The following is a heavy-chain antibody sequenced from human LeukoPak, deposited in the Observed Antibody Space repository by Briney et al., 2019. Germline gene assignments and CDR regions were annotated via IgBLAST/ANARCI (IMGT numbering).Heavy chain of an antibody. J-gene: IGHJ4*02. D-gene: IGHD6-19*01. Sequence: GGSLRLSCAASGFTFDDYAMHWVRQAPGKGLESVSLISGDGGSTYYADSVKGRFTISRDNSKNSLYLQMNSLRTEDTALYYCAKDIGMGSGWYFDYWGQGTLVTVSS. CDR3: AKDIGMGSGWYFDY. CDR1: GFTFDDYA. V-gene: IGHV3-43*02. CDR2: ISGDGGST.